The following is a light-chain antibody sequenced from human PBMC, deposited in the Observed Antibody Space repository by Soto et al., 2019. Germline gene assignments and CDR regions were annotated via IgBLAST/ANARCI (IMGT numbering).Light chain of an antibody. CDR3: MQALQAPRT. J-gene: IGKJ1*01. CDR1: QSLLHSNGYNF. Sequence: DSVMTQSPLSLPVTPGEPASISCRSSQSLLHSNGYNFLDWYLQKPGQSPQLLIYLGSNRASGVPDRFCGSGSGTDGTLKISRVEAEDVGVYYCMQALQAPRTCGQGTKVEIQ. V-gene: IGKV2-28*01. CDR2: LGS.